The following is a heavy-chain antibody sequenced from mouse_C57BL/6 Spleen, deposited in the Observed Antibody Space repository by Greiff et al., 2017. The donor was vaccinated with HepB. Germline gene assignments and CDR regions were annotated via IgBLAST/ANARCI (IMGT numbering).Heavy chain of an antibody. V-gene: IGHV1-69*01. CDR2: IDPSDSYT. Sequence: VQLQQPGAELVMPGASVKLSCKASGYTFTSYWMHWVKQRPGQGLEWIGEIDPSDSYTNYNQKFKGKSTLTVDKSSSTAYMQLSSLTSEDSAVYYCARSGDYDGGAWFAYWGQGTLVTVSA. CDR3: ARSGDYDGGAWFAY. CDR1: GYTFTSYW. D-gene: IGHD2-4*01. J-gene: IGHJ3*01.